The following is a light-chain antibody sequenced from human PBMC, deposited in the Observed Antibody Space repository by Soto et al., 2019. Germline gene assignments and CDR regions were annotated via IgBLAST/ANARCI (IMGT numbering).Light chain of an antibody. CDR1: QGVSSK. Sequence: IVMTQSPATLSVSPGERVTLSCRASQGVSSKLAWYQQKRGQAPRLLISGASTRATGIPARFSGSGSGTEFTLTISSLQSEDFAVYYCQQYNNWPYTFGRGTKLEIK. J-gene: IGKJ2*01. CDR3: QQYNNWPYT. V-gene: IGKV3-15*01. CDR2: GAS.